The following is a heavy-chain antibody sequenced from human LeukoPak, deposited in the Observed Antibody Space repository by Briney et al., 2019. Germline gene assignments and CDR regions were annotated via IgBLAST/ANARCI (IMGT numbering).Heavy chain of an antibody. CDR3: AREYSSSSGKALDY. CDR2: IYTSGST. Sequence: SETLSLTCTVSSGSLGSYYWNWLRQPAGKGLEWIGHIYTSGSTNYNPSLKSRVTMSVDTSKIQFSLKLNSVTAADTAFYYCAREYSSSSGKALDYWGQGTLVTVSP. J-gene: IGHJ4*02. V-gene: IGHV4-4*07. CDR1: SGSLGSYY. D-gene: IGHD6-6*01.